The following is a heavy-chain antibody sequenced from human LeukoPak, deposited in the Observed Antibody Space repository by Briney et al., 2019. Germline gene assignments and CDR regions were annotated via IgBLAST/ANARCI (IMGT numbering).Heavy chain of an antibody. V-gene: IGHV1-18*01. J-gene: IGHJ4*02. D-gene: IGHD3-22*01. CDR3: ARRDYYDSSGLTDY. Sequence: ASVKVSCKASGYAFTSYGISWVRQAPGQGLEWMGWISAYNGNTNYAQKLQGRVTMTTDTSTSTAYMELRSLRSDDTAVYYCARRDYYDSSGLTDYWGQGTLVTVSS. CDR1: GYAFTSYG. CDR2: ISAYNGNT.